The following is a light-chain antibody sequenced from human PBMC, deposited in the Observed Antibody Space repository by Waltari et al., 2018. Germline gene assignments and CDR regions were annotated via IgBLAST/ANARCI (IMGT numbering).Light chain of an antibody. CDR2: GAS. CDR1: QSVSSN. V-gene: IGKV3-15*01. Sequence: EIVMTQSPATLSVSLGDRATLSCRASQSVSSNLAWYQQKPGQAPRLLIYGASTRATGVPAGFSGSGSGTEFTLTISSLQSEDFAVYYCQQYNNWPRTFGQGTKVEIK. CDR3: QQYNNWPRT. J-gene: IGKJ1*01.